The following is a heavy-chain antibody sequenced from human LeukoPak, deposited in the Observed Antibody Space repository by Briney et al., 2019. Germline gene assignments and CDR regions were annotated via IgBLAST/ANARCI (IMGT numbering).Heavy chain of an antibody. CDR2: IYWNGGST. CDR1: VFTLDDYG. CDR3: GRDILEWFYRGDGFDI. J-gene: IGHJ3*02. D-gene: IGHD3-3*01. V-gene: IGHV3-20*04. Sequence: GGSLRLSCAVSVFTLDDYGMSWVRHAPGKGLEWVSGIYWNGGSTGYADSVKGRFTISRDTSKNTLYLEMNSLRAEDTAVYYCGRDILEWFYRGDGFDIWGQGTMVTVSS.